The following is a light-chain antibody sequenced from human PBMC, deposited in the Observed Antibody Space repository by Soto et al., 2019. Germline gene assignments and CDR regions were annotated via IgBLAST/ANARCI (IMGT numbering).Light chain of an antibody. Sequence: QSVLTHPPSVSGAPGQRVTISCTGSSSNIGAGYDVHWYQQLPRTAPKLLIYGNSNRPSGVPDRFSGSKSGTSASLAITGLQAEDEADYYCQSYDSSLSAEVFGEGTKLTVL. CDR1: SSNIGAGYD. CDR3: QSYDSSLSAEV. CDR2: GNS. V-gene: IGLV1-40*01. J-gene: IGLJ2*01.